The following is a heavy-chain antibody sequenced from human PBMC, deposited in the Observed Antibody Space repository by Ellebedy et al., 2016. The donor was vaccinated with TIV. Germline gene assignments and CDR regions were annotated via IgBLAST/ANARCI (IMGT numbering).Heavy chain of an antibody. D-gene: IGHD1-26*01. Sequence: GESLKISCKGSGYTFTNYWIGWVRQMPGKGLEWMGRINPTDSYNNYSQSFQGHVTISIDKSTSTAYLQWTSLRASDTAMYYCARVYSGSSYGLGDYWGQGTLVTVSS. J-gene: IGHJ4*02. V-gene: IGHV5-10-1*01. CDR3: ARVYSGSSYGLGDY. CDR2: INPTDSYN. CDR1: GYTFTNYW.